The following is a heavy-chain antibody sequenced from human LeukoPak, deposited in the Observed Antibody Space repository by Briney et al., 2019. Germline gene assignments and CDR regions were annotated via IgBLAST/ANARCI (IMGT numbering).Heavy chain of an antibody. V-gene: IGHV3-9*01. CDR2: ISWNSGSI. Sequence: GGSLRLSCAASGFTFDDYAMHWVRQAPGKSLEWVSGISWNSGSIGYADSVKGRFTISRDNAKNSLYLQMNSLRAEDTALYYCAKDIVATIRGVFDYWGQGTLVTVSS. CDR3: AKDIVATIRGVFDY. D-gene: IGHD5-12*01. J-gene: IGHJ4*02. CDR1: GFTFDDYA.